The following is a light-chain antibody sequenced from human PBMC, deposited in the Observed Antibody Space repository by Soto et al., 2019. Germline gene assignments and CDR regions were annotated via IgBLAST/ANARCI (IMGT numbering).Light chain of an antibody. V-gene: IGKV3-20*01. CDR2: GGS. J-gene: IGKJ5*01. CDR3: QQYGRLSIT. CDR1: QSVSSSY. Sequence: EIVLTQSPGTLSLSPEEKATLSCRASQSVSSSYLAWYQEKPGQAPRLLIYGGSSRATGIPDRISGSGSGTDFTLTISRLEPEDFAVYYCQQYGRLSITFGQGTRLEIK.